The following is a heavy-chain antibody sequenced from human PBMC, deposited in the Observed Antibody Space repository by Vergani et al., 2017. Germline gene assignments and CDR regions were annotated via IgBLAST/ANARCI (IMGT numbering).Heavy chain of an antibody. CDR2: IGVDGDR. V-gene: IGHV3-13*01. D-gene: IGHD3-9*01. CDR1: GFTFSSND. CDR3: ARARXIETCYMSNWLDS. Sequence: VESGGGLVQPGGSLRLSCTVSGFTFSSNDFHWVRQTAGKGLEWVSSIGVDGDRYYSDSVKGRFTISRDNGQNTLYLQMNSLRVEDTGVYYCARARXIETCYMSNWLDSWGQGTLVTVSS. J-gene: IGHJ5*01.